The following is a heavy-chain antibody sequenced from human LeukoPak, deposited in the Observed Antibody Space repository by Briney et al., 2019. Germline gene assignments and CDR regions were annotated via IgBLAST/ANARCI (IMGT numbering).Heavy chain of an antibody. CDR2: ISGSSSYI. J-gene: IGHJ4*02. CDR3: ARYFGPYYYGSGSYPPDY. V-gene: IGHV3-21*01. Sequence: PGGSLRLSCAASGFTFSSYSMNWVRQAPGKGLEWVSSISGSSSYIYYADSVKGRFTISRDNAKNSLYLQMNSLRAEDTAVYYCARYFGPYYYGSGSYPPDYWGQGTLVTVSS. D-gene: IGHD3-10*01. CDR1: GFTFSSYS.